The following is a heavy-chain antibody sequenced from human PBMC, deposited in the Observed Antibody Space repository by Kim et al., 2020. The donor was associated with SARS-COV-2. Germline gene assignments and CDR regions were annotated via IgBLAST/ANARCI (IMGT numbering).Heavy chain of an antibody. CDR1: GFNLSDSA. D-gene: IGHD3-22*01. V-gene: IGHV3-73*01. J-gene: IGHJ4*02. CDR3: TRRPYDSRGVYLYLFDY. Sequence: GGSLRLSCVASGFNLSDSALHWVRQASGKGLEWVGRIRSKAAGYATAYAESVKGRFTISRDDSQNTAYLQMTSLKSEDTAVYYCTRRPYDSRGVYLYLFDYWGQGNLVTVS. CDR2: IRSKAAGYAT.